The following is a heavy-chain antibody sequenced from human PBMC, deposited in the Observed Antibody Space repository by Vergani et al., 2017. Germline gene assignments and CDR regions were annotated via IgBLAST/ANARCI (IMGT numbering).Heavy chain of an antibody. V-gene: IGHV3-33*01. D-gene: IGHD2-8*01. J-gene: IGHJ6*02. CDR2: IWHDGSNE. CDR3: ARDCTSGGGPDNYGMDV. CDR1: GFIFSDYV. Sequence: VQLVESGGGLVKPGKSLSLSCETSGFIFSDYVMHWVRQAPGKGLEWVAVIWHDGSNEKYVDSVQGRFTISRDNSKNTLYLEMESLRVEDTAVYFCARDCTSGGGPDNYGMDVWGQGP.